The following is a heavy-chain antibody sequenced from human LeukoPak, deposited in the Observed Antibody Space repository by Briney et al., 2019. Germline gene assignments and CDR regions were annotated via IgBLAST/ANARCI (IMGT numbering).Heavy chain of an antibody. J-gene: IGHJ4*02. Sequence: SETLSLTCAVSGGSISSGGYSWSWIRQPPGKGLEWIGYIYHSGSTYYNPSLKSRVTTSVDRSKNQFSLKLSTVTAADTAVYYCARASRGYYYDYWGQGTLVTVSS. V-gene: IGHV4-30-2*01. CDR1: GGSISSGGYS. D-gene: IGHD3-22*01. CDR2: IYHSGST. CDR3: ARASRGYYYDY.